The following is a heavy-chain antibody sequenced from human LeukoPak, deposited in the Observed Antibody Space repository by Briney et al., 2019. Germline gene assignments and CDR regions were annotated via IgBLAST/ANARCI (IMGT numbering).Heavy chain of an antibody. D-gene: IGHD3-3*01. CDR2: MNPNSGNT. V-gene: IGHV1-8*03. CDR1: GYTFTSYD. J-gene: IGHJ5*02. CDR3: ARGQKITIFGVVIIGGNWFDP. Sequence: GASVKVSCKASGYTFTSYDINWVRQATGQGLEWMGWMNPNSGNTGYAQNFQGRVTITRNTSISTAYMELSSLRSADTAVYYCARGQKITIFGVVIIGGNWFDPWGQGTLVTVSS.